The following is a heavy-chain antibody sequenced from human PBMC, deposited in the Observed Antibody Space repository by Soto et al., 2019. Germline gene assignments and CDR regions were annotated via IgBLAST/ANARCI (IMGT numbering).Heavy chain of an antibody. J-gene: IGHJ4*02. CDR2: IIPIFGTT. CDR3: ARVSSSWYKDYFDY. V-gene: IGHV1-69*12. D-gene: IGHD6-13*01. Sequence: QVQLVQSGAEVKKPGSSVKVSCKASGGTFSNYAISWVRQAPGQGLEWMGGIIPIFGTTNYAQRFQGRVTITAAESTSTAYMELSSLSSEDTAVYYCARVSSSWYKDYFDYWGQGTLVTVSS. CDR1: GGTFSNYA.